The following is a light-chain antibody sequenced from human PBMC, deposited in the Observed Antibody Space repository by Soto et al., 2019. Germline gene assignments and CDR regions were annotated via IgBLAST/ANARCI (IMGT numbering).Light chain of an antibody. V-gene: IGKV3-20*01. CDR2: GAF. J-gene: IGKJ3*01. CDR3: QQYGSSPLT. CDR1: QSVSSSY. Sequence: EIVLTQSPGTLSLPPGEKATLSCRASQSVSSSYLAWYQQKPGQAPRLLIYGAFSRATCIPDRFSGSGSGTDFTVNISAMRPEDFAVDYCQQYGSSPLTFGPGTKVDIK.